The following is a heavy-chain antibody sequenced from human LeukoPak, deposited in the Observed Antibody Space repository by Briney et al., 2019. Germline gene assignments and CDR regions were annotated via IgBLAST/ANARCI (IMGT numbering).Heavy chain of an antibody. V-gene: IGHV6-1*01. CDR1: GDSVSGNSTA. J-gene: IGHJ3*01. CDR3: ERGGQEDGNSPDEPFDF. CDR2: TYYRSKWYN. D-gene: IGHD5-24*01. Sequence: SQTLSLTCAISGDSVSGNSTAYNWIRQSPSRGLEWLGRTYYRSKWYNDYALSVKSRITFNPDTSKNQLSLHLNSVTPEDTAVYSCERGGQEDGNSPDEPFDFGGKGTMAPVSS.